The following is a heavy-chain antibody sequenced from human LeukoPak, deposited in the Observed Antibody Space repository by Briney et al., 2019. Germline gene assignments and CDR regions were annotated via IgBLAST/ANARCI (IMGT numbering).Heavy chain of an antibody. D-gene: IGHD3-10*01. J-gene: IGHJ5*02. CDR2: IYYSGST. Sequence: SETLSLTCTVSGGSISSYHWSWIRQPPGKGLEWIGYIYYSGSTQYNPSLKSRVTISVDTSKNQFSLKLSSVTAADTAVYYCARDPGGSGSLWFDPWGQGTLVTVSS. CDR1: GGSISSYH. V-gene: IGHV4-59*01. CDR3: ARDPGGSGSLWFDP.